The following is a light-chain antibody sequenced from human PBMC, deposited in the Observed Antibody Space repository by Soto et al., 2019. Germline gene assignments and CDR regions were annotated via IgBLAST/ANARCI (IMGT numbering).Light chain of an antibody. J-gene: IGKJ4*01. CDR3: QQYDNLHPKVT. Sequence: DIQMTQSPSSLSASVGDRVTISCQASQDIKKNLNWYQQKPGKAPKLLIYAASNLETGVPSRFSGSGSGTYFTFTISSLPPEDFATYYCQQYDNLHPKVTVGGGTKVDSK. CDR2: AAS. CDR1: QDIKKN. V-gene: IGKV1-33*01.